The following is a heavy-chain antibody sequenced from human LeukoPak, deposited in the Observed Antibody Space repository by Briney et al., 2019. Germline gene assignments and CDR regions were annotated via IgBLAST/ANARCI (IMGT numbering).Heavy chain of an antibody. J-gene: IGHJ3*02. Sequence: KPGGSLRLSCAASAFTFSDYYMSWIRQAPGKGLELVSYIGSSTSYTNYADSVKGRFTISRDNAKNSLYLQMNSLRAEDTAVYYCARVVTGYDAFDIWGQGTMVTVSS. D-gene: IGHD2-15*01. CDR1: AFTFSDYY. CDR2: IGSSTSYT. CDR3: ARVVTGYDAFDI. V-gene: IGHV3-11*03.